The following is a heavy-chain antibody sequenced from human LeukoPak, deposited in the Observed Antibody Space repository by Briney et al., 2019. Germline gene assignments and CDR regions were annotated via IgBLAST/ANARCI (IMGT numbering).Heavy chain of an antibody. CDR1: GGSISSSSYY. J-gene: IGHJ4*02. Sequence: SETLSLTCTVSGGSISSSSYYWGWIRQPPGKGLEWIGSIYYSGSTYYNPSLKSRVTISVDTSKNQFSLKLSSVTAADTAVYFCARQYYYDRGFFDYWGQGTLVTVSS. CDR3: ARQYYYDRGFFDY. CDR2: IYYSGST. V-gene: IGHV4-39*01. D-gene: IGHD3-22*01.